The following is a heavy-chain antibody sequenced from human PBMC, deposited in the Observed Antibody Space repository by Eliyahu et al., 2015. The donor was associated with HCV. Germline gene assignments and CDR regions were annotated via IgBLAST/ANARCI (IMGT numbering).Heavy chain of an antibody. CDR2: ISSSSSYI. CDR3: AREGDMGYYDFWSGYTHYYGMDV. Sequence: EVQLVESGGGLVKPGGSLRLSCAASGFTFXXYSMNWVRRAPGKGLEWVSSISSSSSYIYYADSVKGRFTISRDNAKNSLYLQMNSLRAEDTAVYYCAREGDMGYYDFWSGYTHYYGMDVWGQGTTVTVSS. D-gene: IGHD3-3*01. J-gene: IGHJ6*02. CDR1: GFTFXXYS. V-gene: IGHV3-21*01.